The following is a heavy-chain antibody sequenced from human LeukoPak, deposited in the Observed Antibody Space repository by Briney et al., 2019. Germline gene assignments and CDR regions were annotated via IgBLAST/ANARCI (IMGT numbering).Heavy chain of an antibody. CDR1: GGFISTYY. CDR3: ARDLGGYSTFEY. Sequence: SETLSLTCTVSGGFISTYYWTWIRQPPGKGLEWIGYIHYSGGTTYNPSLRSRRTISVDTSKNQFSLKVTSVTAADTAVYYCARDLGGYSTFEYWGQGILVTVSS. CDR2: IHYSGGT. D-gene: IGHD2-15*01. V-gene: IGHV4-59*12. J-gene: IGHJ4*02.